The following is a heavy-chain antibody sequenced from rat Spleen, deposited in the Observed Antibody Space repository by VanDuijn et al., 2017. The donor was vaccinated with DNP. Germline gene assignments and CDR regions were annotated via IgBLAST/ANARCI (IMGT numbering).Heavy chain of an antibody. V-gene: IGHV5-19*01. CDR3: VRWNSGHFDY. Sequence: EVHLVESGGGLVQPGRSLKLSCAASGFTFSNYGIHWIRQAPTKGLEWVASISPSGGNIYYRDSVKGRFTISRDNAKSTLYLQMNSLRSEDMATYYCVRWNSGHFDYWGQGVMVTVSS. J-gene: IGHJ2*01. CDR2: ISPSGGNI. D-gene: IGHD4-3*01. CDR1: GFTFSNYG.